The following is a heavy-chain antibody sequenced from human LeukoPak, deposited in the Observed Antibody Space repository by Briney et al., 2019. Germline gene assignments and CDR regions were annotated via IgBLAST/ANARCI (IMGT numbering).Heavy chain of an antibody. V-gene: IGHV4-34*01. J-gene: IGHJ4*02. CDR3: ARRAGAYSHPYDC. Sequence: SETLSLTCAVYGGSFSGYYWSWIRQPPGKGLEWMGEINHSGSTNYNPSLKSRVTISVETSKNQFSLKLSSGTAADTAVYYCARRAGAYSHPYDCWGQGTLVTVSS. D-gene: IGHD4/OR15-4a*01. CDR1: GGSFSGYY. CDR2: INHSGST.